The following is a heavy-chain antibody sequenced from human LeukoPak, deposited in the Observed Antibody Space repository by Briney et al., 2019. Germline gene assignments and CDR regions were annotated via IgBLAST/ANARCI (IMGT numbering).Heavy chain of an antibody. CDR2: IYYSGST. CDR1: GGSISSYY. V-gene: IGHV4-59*01. D-gene: IGHD6-13*01. Sequence: SETLSLTCTVSGGSISSYYWSWIRQPPGKGLEWIGYIYYSGSTNYNPSLKSRVTISVDTSKNQFSLKLSSVTAADTAVYYCAKRPGIAAAGTALDYWGQGTLVTVSS. J-gene: IGHJ4*02. CDR3: AKRPGIAAAGTALDY.